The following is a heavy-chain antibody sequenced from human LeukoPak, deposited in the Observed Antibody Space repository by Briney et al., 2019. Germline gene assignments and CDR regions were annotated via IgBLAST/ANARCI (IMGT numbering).Heavy chain of an antibody. V-gene: IGHV3-21*04. CDR3: ANSGLNRFEY. CDR2: ISGSNSYI. Sequence: GGSLRLSWAASGFTFNSYSMNWVRQAPGKGLEWVSSISGSNSYIYYTDSMKGRFTLSRDNAKNSLYLQVNGLRAHDAAVYYCANSGLNRFEYWGKGALVTVS. CDR1: GFTFNSYS. J-gene: IGHJ4*02. D-gene: IGHD2-15*01.